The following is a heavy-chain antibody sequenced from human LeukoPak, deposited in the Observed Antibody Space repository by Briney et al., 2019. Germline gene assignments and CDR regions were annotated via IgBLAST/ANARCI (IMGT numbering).Heavy chain of an antibody. Sequence: ASVKVSCKASGYTFTSYAMHWVRQAPGQRLEWMGWINAGNGNTKYSQKFQGRVTITRDTSASTAYMELSSLRSEDTAVYYCARDARSSSWKGNWFDPWGQGTLVTVSS. V-gene: IGHV1-3*01. CDR3: ARDARSSSWKGNWFDP. CDR1: GYTFTSYA. CDR2: INAGNGNT. J-gene: IGHJ5*02. D-gene: IGHD6-13*01.